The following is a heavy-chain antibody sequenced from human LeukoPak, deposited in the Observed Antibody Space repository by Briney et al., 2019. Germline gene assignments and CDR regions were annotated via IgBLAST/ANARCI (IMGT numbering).Heavy chain of an antibody. CDR3: AKDLITVATPYYYYYMDV. D-gene: IGHD4-23*01. J-gene: IGHJ6*03. CDR2: IYSGGST. Sequence: GGSLRLSCAASGFSVSRSYMSWVRRAPGKGLEWVSVIYSGGSTQSADSVKGRFTIARDTSKNTLYLQMNSLRAEDTAVYYCAKDLITVATPYYYYYMDVWGKGTTVTVSS. CDR1: GFSVSRSY. V-gene: IGHV3-66*01.